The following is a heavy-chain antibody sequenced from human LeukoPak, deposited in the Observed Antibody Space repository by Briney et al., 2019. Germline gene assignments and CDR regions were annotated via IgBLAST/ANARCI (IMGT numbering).Heavy chain of an antibody. CDR1: GFTFSSYC. Sequence: GGSLRLSCAASGFTFSSYCMNWVRRAPGKGLEWVSSISSSGRYIYYADSVKGRFTISRDNAKNSLYLQMNSLRAEDTAVYYCAELGITMIGGVWGKGTTVTISS. CDR2: ISSSGRYI. D-gene: IGHD3-10*02. V-gene: IGHV3-21*01. CDR3: AELGITMIGGV. J-gene: IGHJ6*04.